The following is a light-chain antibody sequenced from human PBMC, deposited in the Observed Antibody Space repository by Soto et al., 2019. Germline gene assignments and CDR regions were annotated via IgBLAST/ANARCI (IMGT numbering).Light chain of an antibody. CDR2: DAS. V-gene: IGKV1-5*01. J-gene: IGKJ1*01. CDR3: QQYNSYSQT. CDR1: QSISSW. Sequence: DIQMTQSPSTLSASVGDRVTITCRASQSISSWLAWYQQKPGKAPKLLIYDASSFESGAPSRFSGSGSGTEFTLTISSLQPDDFATYYCQQYNSYSQTFGQGTKVDIK.